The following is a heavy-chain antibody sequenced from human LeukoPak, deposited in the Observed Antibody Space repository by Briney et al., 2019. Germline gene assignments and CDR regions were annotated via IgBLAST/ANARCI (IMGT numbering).Heavy chain of an antibody. J-gene: IGHJ4*02. Sequence: GGSLRLSCAASGFTFSSYAMHWVRQAPGKGLEWVAVISYDGSNKYYADSVKGRFTISRDNSKNTLYLQMNSLRAEDTAVYYCAKDLHLIAVAAPPFDYWGQGTLVTVSS. CDR3: AKDLHLIAVAAPPFDY. CDR2: ISYDGSNK. D-gene: IGHD6-19*01. V-gene: IGHV3-30-3*01. CDR1: GFTFSSYA.